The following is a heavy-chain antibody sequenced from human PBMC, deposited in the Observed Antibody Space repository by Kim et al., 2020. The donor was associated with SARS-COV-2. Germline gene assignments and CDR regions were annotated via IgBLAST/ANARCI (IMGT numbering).Heavy chain of an antibody. J-gene: IGHJ6*02. CDR2: INAGNGNT. D-gene: IGHD3-10*01. V-gene: IGHV1-3*01. CDR3: ARDRVRFAPPHYRLDA. Sequence: ASVKVSCKASGYTFTSYAMHWVRQAPGQRLEWMGWINAGNGNTKHPQKPHPTVTITSDTSPSTAYMHLSTLSSEDTAVYHCARDRVRFAPPHYRLDAWG. CDR1: GYTFTSYA.